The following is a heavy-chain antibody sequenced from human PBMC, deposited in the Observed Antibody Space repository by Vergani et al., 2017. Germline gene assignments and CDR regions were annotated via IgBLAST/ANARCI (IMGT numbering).Heavy chain of an antibody. J-gene: IGHJ4*02. D-gene: IGHD2-15*01. CDR3: ARGSWLGGRWDKPLFDY. CDR1: GGSINSHHYY. V-gene: IGHV4-61*02. CDR2: IHTSGST. Sequence: QVQLQESGPGLVKPSQTLSLTCTVSGGSINSHHYYWSWIRQPAGKGLEWLGRIHTSGSTNYNPSLKSRVTMSEDTSKNQFSLNLTSVTAADTAVDFCARGSWLGGRWDKPLFDYWGQGILVTVSS.